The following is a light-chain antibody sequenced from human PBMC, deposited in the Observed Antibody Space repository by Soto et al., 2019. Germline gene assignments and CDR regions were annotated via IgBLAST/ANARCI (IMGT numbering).Light chain of an antibody. V-gene: IGLV2-14*03. J-gene: IGLJ2*01. CDR3: TSYTTSSTLI. CDR1: SSDVGRYKL. CDR2: DVT. Sequence: QSALTQPASVSGSPGQSITISCTGTSSDVGRYKLVSWYQQHPGKAPKLMIYDVTNRPSGVSNRFSGSKSGNTASLTISGFQAENVAYYYSTSYTTSSTLIFGRGTKLTVL.